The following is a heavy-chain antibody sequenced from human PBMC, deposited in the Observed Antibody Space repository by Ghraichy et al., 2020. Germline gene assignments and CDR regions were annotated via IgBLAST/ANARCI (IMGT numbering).Heavy chain of an antibody. CDR1: GYTFSDYY. V-gene: IGHV1-2*02. J-gene: IGHJ4*02. CDR3: ARPFIATAYSPFDY. Sequence: ASVKVSCKASGYTFSDYYMHWVRQAPGQGLEWMGWINPRNGGTSSAQKFQGRVTMTTDKSISTIYMELRNLRADDTAVYYCARPFIATAYSPFDYWGQGTLVPLSS. CDR2: INPRNGGT. D-gene: IGHD3-9*01.